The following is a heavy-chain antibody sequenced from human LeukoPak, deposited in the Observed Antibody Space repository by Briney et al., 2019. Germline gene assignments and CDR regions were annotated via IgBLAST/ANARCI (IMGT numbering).Heavy chain of an antibody. CDR1: GFTFSDYW. Sequence: GGSLRLSCAASGFTFSDYWRLWVRQAPGKGPEGVATIRDDGSEKNYVDSVKGRFTISRDNAQISLYLQMNSLSVDDTAVYYCATDRKAGSWDPRFNYGGQGTLVTVSS. CDR2: IRDDGSEK. D-gene: IGHD1-14*01. J-gene: IGHJ4*02. V-gene: IGHV3-7*04. CDR3: ATDRKAGSWDPRFNY.